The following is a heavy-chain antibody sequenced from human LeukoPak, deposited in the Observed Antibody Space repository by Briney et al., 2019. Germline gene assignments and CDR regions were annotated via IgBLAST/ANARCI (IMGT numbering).Heavy chain of an antibody. D-gene: IGHD3-9*01. CDR3: ARHGGPYYDILTGSIVAFDI. J-gene: IGHJ3*02. V-gene: IGHV4-39*01. Sequence: SETLSLTCTVSGGSISSSSYYWGWIRQPPGRGLEWIGSIYYSGSTYYNPSLKSRVTISVDTSKNQFSLKLSSVTAADTAVYYCARHGGPYYDILTGSIVAFDIWGQGTMVTVSS. CDR2: IYYSGST. CDR1: GGSISSSSYY.